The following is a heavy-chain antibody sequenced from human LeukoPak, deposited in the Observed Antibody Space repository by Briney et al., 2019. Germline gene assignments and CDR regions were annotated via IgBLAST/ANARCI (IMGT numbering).Heavy chain of an antibody. CDR2: IESDRRST. D-gene: IGHD3-10*01. CDR3: ARDFYYGWGSLDY. CDR1: GITSTCYW. J-gene: IGHJ4*02. V-gene: IGHV3-74*01. Sequence: GGSLRLSCAAAGITSTCYWMHWVHLAPGKGLVWVSRIESDRRSTGYADSVKGRFTISRDNAKNTMFLQMDSLRAEDTAVYYCARDFYYGWGSLDYWGQGTLVTVSS.